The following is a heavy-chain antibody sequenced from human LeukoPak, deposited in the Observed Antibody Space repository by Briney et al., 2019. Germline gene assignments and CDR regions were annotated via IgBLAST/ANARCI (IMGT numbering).Heavy chain of an antibody. Sequence: GGSLRLSCAASGFTVSSNYMSWVRQAPGKGLEWVSVIYSGGSTYYADSVKGRFTISRDNSKNTLYLQMNSLRAEDTAVYYCAKADPVVTAIPSFDYWGQGTLVTVSS. CDR1: GFTVSSNY. J-gene: IGHJ4*02. CDR3: AKADPVVTAIPSFDY. D-gene: IGHD2-21*02. CDR2: IYSGGST. V-gene: IGHV3-53*01.